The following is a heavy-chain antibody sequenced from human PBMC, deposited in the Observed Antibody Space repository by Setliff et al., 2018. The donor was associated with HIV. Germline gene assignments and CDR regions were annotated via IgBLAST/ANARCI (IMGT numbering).Heavy chain of an antibody. CDR1: GGSFSDNY. V-gene: IGHV4-34*01. D-gene: IGHD4-17*01. Sequence: SETLSLTCAVYGGSFSDNYWSWIRQSPGKGLEWIGEINHSGRTKYSPSLRSRVSISVDTSKNQFSLKLSSVTAADTAVYYCARVRDYGDYALDYWGQGTLVTASS. CDR3: ARVRDYGDYALDY. CDR2: INHSGRT. J-gene: IGHJ4*02.